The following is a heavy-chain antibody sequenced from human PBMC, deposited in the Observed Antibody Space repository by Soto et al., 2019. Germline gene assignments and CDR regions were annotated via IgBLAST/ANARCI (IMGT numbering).Heavy chain of an antibody. V-gene: IGHV4-39*01. D-gene: IGHD2-2*01. Sequence: SETLSLTCTVSGGSISSSSYYWGWIRQPPGKGLEWIGSIYYSGSTYYNPSLKSRVTISVDTSKNQFSLRLSSVTAADTAVYYCARHMRAIGYWGQGTLVTVSS. CDR2: IYYSGST. CDR1: GGSISSSSYY. J-gene: IGHJ4*02. CDR3: ARHMRAIGY.